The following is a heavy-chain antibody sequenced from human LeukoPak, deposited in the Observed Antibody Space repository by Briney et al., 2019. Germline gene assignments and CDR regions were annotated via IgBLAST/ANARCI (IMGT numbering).Heavy chain of an antibody. J-gene: IGHJ6*03. CDR2: INHSGST. CDR3: ARQRRAPPSGSYYRYYYYMDV. D-gene: IGHD1-26*01. Sequence: SETLSLTCAVYGGSFSGYYWSWIRQPPGKGLEWIWEINHSGSTNYNPSLKSRVTISVDTSKIQFSLKLSSVTAADTAVYYCARQRRAPPSGSYYRYYYYMDVWGKGTTVTISS. V-gene: IGHV4-34*01. CDR1: GGSFSGYY.